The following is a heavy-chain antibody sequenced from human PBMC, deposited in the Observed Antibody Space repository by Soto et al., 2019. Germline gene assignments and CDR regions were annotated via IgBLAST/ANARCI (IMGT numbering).Heavy chain of an antibody. CDR2: IYYIGST. CDR3: ARFYMVRGVMGAFDI. CDR1: GGSISSGGYY. Sequence: QVQLQESGPGLVKPSQTLSLTCTVSGGSISSGGYYWSWIRQHPGKGLEWIGYIYYIGSTYYNPSLKSRVTISVDTSKKQLSLKLSSVTAADTAVYYCARFYMVRGVMGAFDIWGQGTMVTVSS. V-gene: IGHV4-31*03. D-gene: IGHD3-10*01. J-gene: IGHJ3*02.